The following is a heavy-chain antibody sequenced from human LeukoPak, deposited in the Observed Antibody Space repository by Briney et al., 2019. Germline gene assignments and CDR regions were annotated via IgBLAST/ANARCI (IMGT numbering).Heavy chain of an antibody. Sequence: PSQTLSLTCTVSGGSISSSDYYWSWIRQPPGKGLEWIGYIYYSGSTYYNPSLKSRVTISVDTSKNQFSLKLSSVTAADTAVYYCARIDYDFWSGYYIEAFDIWGQGTMVTVSS. J-gene: IGHJ3*02. D-gene: IGHD3-3*01. V-gene: IGHV4-30-4*01. CDR3: ARIDYDFWSGYYIEAFDI. CDR1: GGSISSSDYY. CDR2: IYYSGST.